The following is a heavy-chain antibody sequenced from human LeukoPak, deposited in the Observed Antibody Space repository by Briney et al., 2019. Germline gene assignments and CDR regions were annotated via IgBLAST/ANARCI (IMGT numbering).Heavy chain of an antibody. J-gene: IGHJ4*02. Sequence: SVKVSCKASGGTFSSYAISWVRQAPGQGLEWMGGIIPIFGTANYAQKFQGRVTITADESTSTAYMELSSLRSEDTAVYYCARRVSYSSSWYGRQGYFDYSGQGTLVTVSS. CDR3: ARRVSYSSSWYGRQGYFDY. CDR1: GGTFSSYA. V-gene: IGHV1-69*13. D-gene: IGHD6-13*01. CDR2: IIPIFGTA.